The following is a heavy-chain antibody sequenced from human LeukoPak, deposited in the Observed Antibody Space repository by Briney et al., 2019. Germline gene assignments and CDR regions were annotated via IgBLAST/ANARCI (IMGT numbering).Heavy chain of an antibody. CDR1: GFTFSSYE. V-gene: IGHV3-48*03. CDR2: ISTTGTTI. D-gene: IGHD2-15*01. CDR3: ARDPSPYCSGGRCYDFFDH. J-gene: IGHJ4*02. Sequence: GGSLRLSCAASGFTFSSYEMIWVRQAPGKGLGWISYISTTGTTIYYADSVKGRFTISRDNSKNTLYLQMNSLRAEDTAVYYCARDPSPYCSGGRCYDFFDHWGQGTLVTVSS.